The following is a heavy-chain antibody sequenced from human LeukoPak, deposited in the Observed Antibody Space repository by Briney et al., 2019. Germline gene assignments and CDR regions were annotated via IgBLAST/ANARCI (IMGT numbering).Heavy chain of an antibody. V-gene: IGHV1-18*01. J-gene: IGHJ5*02. Sequence: ASVKVSCKASGYTFTSYGINWVRQAPGQGLEWMGWISAYNGNTNYAQKLQGRVTMTTDTSTSTAYMELRSLRSDDTAVYYCARRIAAAGAFNWFDPWGQGTLVTVSS. D-gene: IGHD6-13*01. CDR1: GYTFTSYG. CDR2: ISAYNGNT. CDR3: ARRIAAAGAFNWFDP.